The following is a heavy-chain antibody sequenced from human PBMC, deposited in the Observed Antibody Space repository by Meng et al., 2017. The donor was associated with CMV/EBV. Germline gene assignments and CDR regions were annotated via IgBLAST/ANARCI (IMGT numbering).Heavy chain of an antibody. D-gene: IGHD4-23*01. Sequence: QVPVVPFGAEGGKPGSSVKVSCKASGGTFISYAISWVRQAPGQGLEWMGGIIPIFGTANYAQKFQGRVTITADESTSTAYMELSSLRSEDTAVYYCARAGDYGGRGYFDYWGQGTLVTVSS. CDR1: GGTFISYA. J-gene: IGHJ4*02. CDR2: IIPIFGTA. V-gene: IGHV1-69*12. CDR3: ARAGDYGGRGYFDY.